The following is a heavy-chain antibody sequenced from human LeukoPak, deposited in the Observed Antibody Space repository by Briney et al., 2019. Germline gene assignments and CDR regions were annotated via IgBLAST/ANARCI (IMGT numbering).Heavy chain of an antibody. CDR2: ISGSGGST. V-gene: IGHV3-23*01. Sequence: GGSLRLSCAASGFTFSSYAMSWVRQAPGKGLEWVSAISGSGGSTYYAGSVKGRFTISRDNSKNTLYLQMNSLRAEDTAVYYCAKGPSGYFDLYYFDYWGQGTLVTVSS. CDR1: GFTFSSYA. J-gene: IGHJ4*02. CDR3: AKGPSGYFDLYYFDY. D-gene: IGHD3-9*01.